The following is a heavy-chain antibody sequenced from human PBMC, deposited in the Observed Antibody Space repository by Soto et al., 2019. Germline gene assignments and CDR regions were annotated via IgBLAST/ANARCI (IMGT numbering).Heavy chain of an antibody. CDR3: AKDPNIVVVKAATGGMDV. CDR1: GYTFTDYY. D-gene: IGHD2-2*01. J-gene: IGHJ6*02. CDR2: INPNSGGT. Sequence: ASVKVSCKASGYTFTDYYMHWVRQAPGQGLEWMGWINPNSGGTNYAQKFQGRVTMTRVTSISTAYMELSSLRSDDTALYYGAKDPNIVVVKAATGGMDVWGQGTTVTVSS. V-gene: IGHV1-2*02.